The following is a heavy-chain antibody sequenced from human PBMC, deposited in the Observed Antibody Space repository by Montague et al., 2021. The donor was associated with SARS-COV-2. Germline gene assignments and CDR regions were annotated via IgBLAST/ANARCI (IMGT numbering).Heavy chain of an antibody. J-gene: IGHJ2*01. CDR1: GASMRTYY. CDR3: ARDLGWGRWYIDV. CDR2: ISNSGIT. V-gene: IGHV4-59*01. D-gene: IGHD1-26*01. Sequence: SETLSLTCSVSGASMRTYYWTWIRESPGRGLERTGYISNSGITNYNPSLKSRATMSLDTSKTQFSLKLTSVTTSDTALYYCARDLGWGRWYIDVWGRGTLVTVFS.